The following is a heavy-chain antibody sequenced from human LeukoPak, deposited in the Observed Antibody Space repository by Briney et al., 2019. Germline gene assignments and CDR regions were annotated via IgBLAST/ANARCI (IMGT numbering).Heavy chain of an antibody. Sequence: PSETLSLTCTVSGGSINSSSYYWGWIRQPPGKGLEWIGEINHSGSTNYNPSLKSRVTISVDTSKNQFSLKLSSVTAADTAVYYCARLRTYYYGSGQSNWFDPWGQGTLVTVSS. V-gene: IGHV4-39*07. CDR3: ARLRTYYYGSGQSNWFDP. CDR1: GGSINSSSYY. D-gene: IGHD3-10*01. J-gene: IGHJ5*02. CDR2: INHSGST.